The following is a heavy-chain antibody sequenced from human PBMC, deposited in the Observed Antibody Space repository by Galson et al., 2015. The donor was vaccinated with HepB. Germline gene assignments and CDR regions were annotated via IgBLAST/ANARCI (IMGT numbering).Heavy chain of an antibody. J-gene: IGHJ4*02. Sequence: SVKVSCKASGGTFSSYAISWVRQAPGQGLEWVGGIIPIFGTANYAQKFQGRVTITADESTSTAYMELSSLRSEDTAVYYCARDETHCSSTSCYTTWGQGTLVTVSS. V-gene: IGHV1-69*13. CDR3: ARDETHCSSTSCYTT. D-gene: IGHD2-2*02. CDR2: IIPIFGTA. CDR1: GGTFSSYA.